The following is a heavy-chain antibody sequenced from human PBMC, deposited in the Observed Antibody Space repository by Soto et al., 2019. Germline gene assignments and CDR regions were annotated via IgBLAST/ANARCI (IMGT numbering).Heavy chain of an antibody. V-gene: IGHV3-30*18. CDR1: GFTFRSYA. CDR2: ISYDGSNK. Sequence: GGSLRLSCAASGFTFRSYAMNWVRQAPGKGLEWVAVISYDGSNKYYADSVKGRFTISRDNSKNTLYLQMNSLRAEDTAVYYCAKDLGSGRYLFDAFDMWGPGTMVTVSS. CDR3: AKDLGSGRYLFDAFDM. D-gene: IGHD1-26*01. J-gene: IGHJ3*02.